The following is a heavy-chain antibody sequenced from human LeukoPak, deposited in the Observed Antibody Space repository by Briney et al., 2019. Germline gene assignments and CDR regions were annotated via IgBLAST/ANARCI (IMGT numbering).Heavy chain of an antibody. D-gene: IGHD3-3*01. CDR3: ARGDYDFWSGYPHWSAFDI. J-gene: IGHJ3*02. CDR1: GFTFSSYE. Sequence: GGSLRLSCAASGFTFSSYEMNWVRQAPGKGLEWVSYISSSGSTIYYADSVKGRFTISRDNAKNSLYLQMNSLRAEDTAVYYCARGDYDFWSGYPHWSAFDIWGQGTMVTVSS. CDR2: ISSSGSTI. V-gene: IGHV3-48*03.